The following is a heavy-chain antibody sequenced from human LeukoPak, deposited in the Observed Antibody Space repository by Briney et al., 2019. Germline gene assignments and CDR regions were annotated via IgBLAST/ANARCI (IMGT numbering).Heavy chain of an antibody. CDR1: GDSISSGTYY. J-gene: IGHJ5*02. CDR2: VYSSGNT. CDR3: ARGVGSSSSNWFDP. D-gene: IGHD6-6*01. V-gene: IGHV4-61*02. Sequence: SETLSLTCTVSGDSISSGTYYWSWIRQPAGKGLEWIGRVYSSGNTNYNPSPKSRVTISIDTSKNKFSLKLSSVTAADTAAYYCARGVGSSSSNWFDPWGQGTLVTVSS.